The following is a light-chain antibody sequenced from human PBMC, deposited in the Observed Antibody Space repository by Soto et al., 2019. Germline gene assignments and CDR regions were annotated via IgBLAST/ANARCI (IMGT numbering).Light chain of an antibody. CDR1: HRVSSY. CDR2: GAS. CDR3: QQYNSWPLT. V-gene: IGKV3-15*01. Sequence: IVMTQSPATLSVYPGERATLSCRASHRVSSYLAWYQQKPGQAPRLLIYGASTRATGIPARFSGSGSGTEFTLTISSLQSEDFAVYYSQQYNSWPLTFGGGTKVDIK. J-gene: IGKJ4*01.